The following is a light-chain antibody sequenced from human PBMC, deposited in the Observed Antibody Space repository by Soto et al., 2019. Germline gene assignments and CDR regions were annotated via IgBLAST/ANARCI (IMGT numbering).Light chain of an antibody. CDR3: QQSYSTPVT. V-gene: IGKV1-39*01. Sequence: DIQMTQSPSSLSASVGDRVTITCRASQSISSYLNWYQQKPGKAPKLLIYAASSLQSGVPPRFSGSGSGTDFTLTISSLQPEDFATYYCQQSYSTPVTFGGGTKVEIK. J-gene: IGKJ4*01. CDR2: AAS. CDR1: QSISSY.